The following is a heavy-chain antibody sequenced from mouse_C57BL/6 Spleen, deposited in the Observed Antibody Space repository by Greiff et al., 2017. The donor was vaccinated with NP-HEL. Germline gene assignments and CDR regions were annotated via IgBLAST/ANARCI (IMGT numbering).Heavy chain of an antibody. CDR3: TRLEVPNYYGSSTH. CDR1: GYTFTDYE. D-gene: IGHD1-1*01. CDR2: IDPETGGT. J-gene: IGHJ2*01. V-gene: IGHV1-15*01. Sequence: VKLVESGAELVRPGASVTLSCKASGYTFTDYEMHWVKQTPVHGLEWIGAIDPETGGTAYNQKFKGKAILTADKSSSTAYMELRSLTSEDSAVYYCTRLEVPNYYGSSTHWGQGTTLTVSS.